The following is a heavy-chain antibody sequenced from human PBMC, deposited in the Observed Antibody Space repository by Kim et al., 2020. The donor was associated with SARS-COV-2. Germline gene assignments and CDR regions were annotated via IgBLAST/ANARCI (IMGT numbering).Heavy chain of an antibody. Sequence: SVKGRFTISRDDSKNTAYLQMNSLKTEDTAVYYCTLTKIAAAGTTTAFDIWGQGTMVTVSS. V-gene: IGHV3-73*01. J-gene: IGHJ3*02. CDR3: TLTKIAAAGTTTAFDI. D-gene: IGHD6-13*01.